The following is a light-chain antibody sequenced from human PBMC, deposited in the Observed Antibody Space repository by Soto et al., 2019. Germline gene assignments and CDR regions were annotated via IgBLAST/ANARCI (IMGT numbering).Light chain of an antibody. V-gene: IGKV1-39*01. Sequence: DIQMTQSPSSLSASVGDRVTITCRASESISNDLHWYQQKPGKAPKILIYAASTLQSGVPSRFSGSGSGTYFTLTISRLQPEDFATYYCQQSYTASPYTVGQGTKLQIK. CDR2: AAS. CDR3: QQSYTASPYT. J-gene: IGKJ2*01. CDR1: ESISND.